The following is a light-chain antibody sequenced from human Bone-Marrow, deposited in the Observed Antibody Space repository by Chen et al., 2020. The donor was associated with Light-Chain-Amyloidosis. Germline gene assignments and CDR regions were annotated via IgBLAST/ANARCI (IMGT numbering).Light chain of an antibody. CDR3: QQYGTSPVT. CDR1: QTISSNN. V-gene: IGKV3-20*01. CDR2: GSA. J-gene: IGKJ4*01. Sequence: EIVLTQSPGTLSLSPGEGANLSCRATQTISSNNLTWYQQKFGQAPRLLIYGSASRATGIPDRFTGSESGTDFTLTINRLEPEDFAMYYWQQYGTSPVTFGVGTKVEI.